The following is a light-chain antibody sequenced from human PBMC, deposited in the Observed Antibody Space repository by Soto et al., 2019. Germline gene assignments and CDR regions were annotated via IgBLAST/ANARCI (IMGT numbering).Light chain of an antibody. CDR2: GAS. CDR3: QQTNSIPRT. V-gene: IGKV1-39*01. CDR1: QSISNY. J-gene: IGKJ3*01. Sequence: DIQMTQSPPSLSASVGDRITITCRASQSISNYLNWYQQKPGKAPKLLIYGASSLESGVPSRFSGSGSGTDFTLTIRSLQAEDFGSYYCQQTNSIPRTFGPGTKV.